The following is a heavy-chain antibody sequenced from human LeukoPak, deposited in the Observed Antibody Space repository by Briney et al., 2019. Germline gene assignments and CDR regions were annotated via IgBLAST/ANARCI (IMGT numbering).Heavy chain of an antibody. Sequence: PGGSLRLSCAASGFTFSSYWMHWVRQAPGKGLVWVSRISNSGGSTYHADSVKGRFTISRDNSKNTLYLQMNSLRAEDTAVYYSAKVPHSNSGRRNGWYFDLWGRGTLVTVSS. V-gene: IGHV3-23*01. J-gene: IGHJ2*01. D-gene: IGHD6-13*01. CDR1: GFTFSSYW. CDR2: ISNSGGST. CDR3: AKVPHSNSGRRNGWYFDL.